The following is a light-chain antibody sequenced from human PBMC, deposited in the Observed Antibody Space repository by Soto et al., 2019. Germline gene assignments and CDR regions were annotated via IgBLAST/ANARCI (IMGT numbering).Light chain of an antibody. Sequence: EIVLTQSPGTLSLSPGERATLSCRASQSVSSSFLAWYQQQPGPAPRLLIYGASSRATGIPDGLGGSGSGKGFTLTISGLEPEDFALYYCQDYSRSPWPFAQGTKVKI. CDR2: GAS. CDR3: QDYSRSPWP. V-gene: IGKV3-20*01. CDR1: QSVSSSF. J-gene: IGKJ1*01.